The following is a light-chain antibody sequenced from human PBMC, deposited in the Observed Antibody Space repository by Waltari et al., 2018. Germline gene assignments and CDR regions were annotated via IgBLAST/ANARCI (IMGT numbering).Light chain of an antibody. J-gene: IGKJ1*01. CDR1: QSVTSY. CDR3: QKYSSSPPT. V-gene: IGKV3-20*01. Sequence: VILTQSPATLSLSPGERATLSCRASQSVTSYLAWYQQKPGQAPRLLIYGASSRATGIPYRFSGSGSGTEFTLTISSLEPEDFAVYYCQKYSSSPPTFGQGTKVEIK. CDR2: GAS.